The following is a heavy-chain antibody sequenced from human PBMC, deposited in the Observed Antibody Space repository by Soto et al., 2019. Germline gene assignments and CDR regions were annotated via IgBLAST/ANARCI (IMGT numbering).Heavy chain of an antibody. V-gene: IGHV1-18*04. Sequence: ASVKVSCKASGYTFTSYGISWVRQAPGQGLEWMGWISAYNGNTNYAQKLQGRVTMTTDTSTSTAYMELRSLRSDDTAVYYCARVRGTMVRGGGYYYGMDVWGHGTTVTVSS. D-gene: IGHD3-10*01. CDR2: ISAYNGNT. J-gene: IGHJ6*02. CDR3: ARVRGTMVRGGGYYYGMDV. CDR1: GYTFTSYG.